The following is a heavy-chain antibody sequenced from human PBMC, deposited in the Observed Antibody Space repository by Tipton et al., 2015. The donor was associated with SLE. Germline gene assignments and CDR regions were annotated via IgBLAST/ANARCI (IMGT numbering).Heavy chain of an antibody. Sequence: LSLTCAASGFTFSSYSMNWVRQAPGKGLEWVSSISSSSSYIYYADSVKGRFTISRDNAKNSLYLQMNSLRAEDTAVYYCARGGYYYGSGSPDVFDIWGQGTMVTVAS. V-gene: IGHV3-21*03. J-gene: IGHJ3*02. D-gene: IGHD3-10*01. CDR3: ARGGYYYGSGSPDVFDI. CDR1: GFTFSSYS. CDR2: ISSSSSYI.